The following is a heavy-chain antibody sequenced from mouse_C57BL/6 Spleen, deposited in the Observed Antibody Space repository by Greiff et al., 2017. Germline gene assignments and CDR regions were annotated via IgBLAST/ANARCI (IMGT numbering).Heavy chain of an antibody. V-gene: IGHV1-50*01. J-gene: IGHJ2*01. Sequence: QVQLQQSGAELVKPGASVKLSCKASGYTFTSYWMQWVNQRPGQGLEWIGEIDPSDSYTNYNQKFKGKATLTVDTSSSTACMQLSRLTSEDSAVYYCARGWLLPYYFDYWGQGTTLTVSS. CDR1: GYTFTSYW. CDR2: IDPSDSYT. D-gene: IGHD2-3*01. CDR3: ARGWLLPYYFDY.